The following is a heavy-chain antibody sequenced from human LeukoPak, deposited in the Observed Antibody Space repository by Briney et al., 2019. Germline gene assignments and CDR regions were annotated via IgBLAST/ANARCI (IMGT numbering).Heavy chain of an antibody. CDR2: ISSSGSGGNT. V-gene: IGHV3-23*01. Sequence: GGSLRLSCVASGVTLSNYAMSWARQAPGKGLEWVSGISSSGSGGNTYYADSVKGRFTISKDTSKNTLFLHLTSLRAEDTAMYYCAGAKESYYDKSGYFPLDYWGQGTLVTVSS. D-gene: IGHD3-22*01. CDR1: GVTLSNYA. J-gene: IGHJ4*02. CDR3: AGAKESYYDKSGYFPLDY.